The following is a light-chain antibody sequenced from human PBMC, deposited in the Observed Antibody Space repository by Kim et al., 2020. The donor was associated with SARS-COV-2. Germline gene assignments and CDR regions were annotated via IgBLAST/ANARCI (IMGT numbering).Light chain of an antibody. CDR3: QSYDSSNVV. CDR2: EDN. J-gene: IGLJ2*01. Sequence: GKPVTSSCTRSSGSIASNYGQWYQQRPGSAPTTVIYEDNQRPSGVPDRFSGSIDSSSNSASLTISGLKTEDEADYYCQSYDSSNVVFGGGTQLTVL. CDR1: SGSIASNY. V-gene: IGLV6-57*03.